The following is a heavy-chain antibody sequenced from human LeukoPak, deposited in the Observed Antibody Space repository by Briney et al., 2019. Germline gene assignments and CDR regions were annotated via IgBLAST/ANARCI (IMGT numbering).Heavy chain of an antibody. CDR3: ARLGGGDYYFDY. CDR2: INAGNGNT. J-gene: IGHJ4*02. CDR1: GYTFTSYA. D-gene: IGHD2-21*02. Sequence: ASVKVSCKASGYTFTSYAMHWVRQAPGQRPEWMGWINAGNGNTKYSQKFQGRVTITRDTSASTAYMELSSLRSEDTAVYYCARLGGGDYYFDYWGQGTLVTVSS. V-gene: IGHV1-3*01.